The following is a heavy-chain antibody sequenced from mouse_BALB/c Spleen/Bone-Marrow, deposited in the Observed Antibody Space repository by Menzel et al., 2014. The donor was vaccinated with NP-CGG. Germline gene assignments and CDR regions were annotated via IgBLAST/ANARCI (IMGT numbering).Heavy chain of an antibody. Sequence: DVHLVESGPGLVKPSQSLSLTCTVTGYSITSDYAWNWIRQFPGNKLEWMGYMSSSGSTSYRPPLKSRICITRDTSKNQFFLQLNSVTAEDTGTYYCARDYYGSSYFDYWGQGTTLTVSS. J-gene: IGHJ2*01. CDR2: MSSSGST. D-gene: IGHD1-1*01. CDR3: ARDYYGSSYFDY. CDR1: GYSITSDYA. V-gene: IGHV3-2*02.